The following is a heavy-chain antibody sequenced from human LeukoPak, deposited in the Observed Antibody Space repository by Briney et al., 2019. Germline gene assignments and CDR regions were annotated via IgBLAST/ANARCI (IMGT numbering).Heavy chain of an antibody. V-gene: IGHV3-43*01. J-gene: IGHJ4*02. CDR2: ISWNGGST. CDR1: GFTFDDYT. Sequence: GGSLRLSCAASGFTFDDYTMHWIRPAPGKGLEWVSLISWNGGSTDYADSVKGRFTISRDNSKNSLYLQMDRLKTDDTALYYCAKQYSSGSFGGHFDYWGQGALVTVSS. CDR3: AKQYSSGSFGGHFDY. D-gene: IGHD6-25*01.